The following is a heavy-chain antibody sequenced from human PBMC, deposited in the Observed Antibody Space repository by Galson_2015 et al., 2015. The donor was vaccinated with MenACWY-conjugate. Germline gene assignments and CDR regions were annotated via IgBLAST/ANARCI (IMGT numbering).Heavy chain of an antibody. CDR2: IYYSGST. CDR3: ASQNDFWSGYADYFDY. Sequence: ETLSLTCTVSGGSISSGGYYWSWIRQHPGKGLEWIGYIYYSGSTNYNPSLKSRVTISVDTSKNQFSLKLSSVTAADTAVYYCASQNDFWSGYADYFDYWGQGTLVTVSS. CDR1: GGSISSGGYY. D-gene: IGHD3-3*01. J-gene: IGHJ4*02. V-gene: IGHV4-61*08.